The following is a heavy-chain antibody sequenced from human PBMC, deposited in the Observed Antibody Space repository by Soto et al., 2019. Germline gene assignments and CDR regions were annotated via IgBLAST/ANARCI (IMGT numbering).Heavy chain of an antibody. J-gene: IGHJ5*02. V-gene: IGHV4-34*01. Sequence: ETLSLTCAVYGGSFSGYYWSWIRQPPGKGLEWIGEINHSGSTNYNPSLKSRVTISVDTSKNQFSLKLSSVTAADTAVYYCARSPLGAAWFDPWGQGTLVTVSS. D-gene: IGHD2-15*01. CDR3: ARSPLGAAWFDP. CDR1: GGSFSGYY. CDR2: INHSGST.